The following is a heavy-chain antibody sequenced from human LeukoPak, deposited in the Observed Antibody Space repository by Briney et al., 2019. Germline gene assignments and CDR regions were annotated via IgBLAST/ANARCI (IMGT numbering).Heavy chain of an antibody. V-gene: IGHV3-7*03. CDR1: GFTFSSYG. CDR2: INHNGNVN. J-gene: IGHJ4*02. D-gene: IGHD2-15*01. CDR3: AREVVSSPSYFDS. Sequence: PGGSLRLSCAASGFTFSSYGMHWARQAPGKGLEWVASINHNGNVNYYVDSVKGRFTISRDNAKNSLYLQMSNLRAEDTAVYFCAREVVSSPSYFDSWGQGTLVTVSS.